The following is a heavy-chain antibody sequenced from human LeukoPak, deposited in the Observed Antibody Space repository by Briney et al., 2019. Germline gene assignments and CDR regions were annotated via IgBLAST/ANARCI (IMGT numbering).Heavy chain of an antibody. D-gene: IGHD5-18*01. J-gene: IGHJ5*02. CDR3: ARVLGYSYAWNWFDP. CDR1: GFTFSSYS. V-gene: IGHV4-39*07. CDR2: IYYSGST. Sequence: GSLRLSCAASGFTFSSYSMNWVRQAPGKGLEWIGSIYYSGSTYYNPSLKSRVTISVDTSKNQFSLKLSSVTAADTAVYYCARVLGYSYAWNWFDPWGQGTLVTVSS.